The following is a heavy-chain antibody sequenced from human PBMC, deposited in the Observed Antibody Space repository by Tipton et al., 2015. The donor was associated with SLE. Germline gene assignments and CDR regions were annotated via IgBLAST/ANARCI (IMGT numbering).Heavy chain of an antibody. CDR3: ARGVVGYIDY. CDR2: INHSGST. J-gene: IGHJ4*02. V-gene: IGHV4-34*01. Sequence: TLSLTCAVYGGSFSGYYWSWIRQPPGKGLERIGEINHSGSTDYNPSLKSRVTISEDTSRNQFSLKLSSVTAADTAVYYCARGVVGYIDYWGQGTLVTVSS. CDR1: GGSFSGYY.